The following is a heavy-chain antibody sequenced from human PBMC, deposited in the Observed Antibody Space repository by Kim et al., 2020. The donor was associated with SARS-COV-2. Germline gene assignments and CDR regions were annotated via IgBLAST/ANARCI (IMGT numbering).Heavy chain of an antibody. D-gene: IGHD2-8*02. J-gene: IGHJ5*01. CDR2: ISSGGAYI. V-gene: IGHV3-21*01. CDR3: VRAPQGYCTDSTCYSNW. Sequence: GGSLRLSCAASGFTFSKYRMHWVRQAPGKGLEWVSTISSGGAYIYYADSVKGHFTISRDNARDSLSLQMNSLGVDDTAVYYCVRAPQGYCTDSTCYSNW. CDR1: GFTFSKYR.